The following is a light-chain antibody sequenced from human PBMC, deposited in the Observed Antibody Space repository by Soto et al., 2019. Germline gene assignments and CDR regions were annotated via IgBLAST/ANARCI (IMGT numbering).Light chain of an antibody. CDR3: QQYNKWPLT. J-gene: IGKJ4*01. Sequence: EIVLTQSPATLSVSQGERATLSCRASESVSNNLAWYQQKPGQAPRLLIFGASARATGIPARFSGSGSGTEFTLTISSLQSEDFAVYYCQQYNKWPLTFGGGTKAEIK. CDR1: ESVSNN. CDR2: GAS. V-gene: IGKV3-15*01.